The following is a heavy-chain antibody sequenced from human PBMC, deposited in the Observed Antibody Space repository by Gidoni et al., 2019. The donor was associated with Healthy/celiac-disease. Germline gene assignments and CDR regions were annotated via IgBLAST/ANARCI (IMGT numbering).Heavy chain of an antibody. CDR1: GYSLPEFS. V-gene: IGHV1-24*01. CDR3: ATAFAAAAGIRSYYFDY. CDR2: FDPEDGET. D-gene: IGHD6-13*01. J-gene: IGHJ4*02. Sequence: QVQLVQSGAEVKKPGASVKVSCKVSGYSLPEFSMHWVRQAPGKGLEWMGGFDPEDGETIYAQKFQGRVTMTEDTATDTAYMELSSLRSEDTAVYYCATAFAAAAGIRSYYFDYWGQGTLVTVSS.